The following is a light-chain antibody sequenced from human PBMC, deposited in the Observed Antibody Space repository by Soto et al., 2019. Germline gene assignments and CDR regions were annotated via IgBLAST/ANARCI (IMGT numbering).Light chain of an antibody. CDR1: QSLSSY. CDR3: KQSGDSQWT. V-gene: IGKV3-11*01. Sequence: EIVLTQSPATVSLSPGERATLSCWASQSLSSYLAWYQQKPGQAPRLLIYDASNRANGIQARFTGSGSGTDFTLTISSLEPEDFAVYYCKQSGDSQWTFGQGTKVDIK. J-gene: IGKJ1*01. CDR2: DAS.